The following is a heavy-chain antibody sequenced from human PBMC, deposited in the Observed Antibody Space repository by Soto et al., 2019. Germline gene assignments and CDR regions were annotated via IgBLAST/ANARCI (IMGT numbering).Heavy chain of an antibody. D-gene: IGHD4-17*01. CDR1: GYTVTSYA. Sequence: ASVKVSCKASGYTVTSYAMHWVRQAPGQRLEWMGWIDAGNVNTKYSQKFQGRVTITRDTSASTAYMELSSLRSEGTPVYYCARDKGLRPRAYYYYGMDVWVQGSTVAVSS. V-gene: IGHV1-3*01. J-gene: IGHJ6*02. CDR2: IDAGNVNT. CDR3: ARDKGLRPRAYYYYGMDV.